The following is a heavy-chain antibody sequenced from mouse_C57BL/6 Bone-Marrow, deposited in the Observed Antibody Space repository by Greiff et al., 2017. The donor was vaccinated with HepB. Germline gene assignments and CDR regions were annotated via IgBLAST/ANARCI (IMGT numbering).Heavy chain of an antibody. CDR2: IDPSDSYT. V-gene: IGHV1-50*01. CDR3: ARILYYYGSSYWYFDV. J-gene: IGHJ1*03. CDR1: GYTFTSYW. D-gene: IGHD1-1*01. Sequence: VQLQQPGAELVKPGASVKLSCKASGYTFTSYWMQWVKQRPGQGLEWIGEIDPSDSYTNYNQKFKGKATLTVDTSSSTAYMQLSSLTSEDSAVYYCARILYYYGSSYWYFDVWGTGTTVTVSS.